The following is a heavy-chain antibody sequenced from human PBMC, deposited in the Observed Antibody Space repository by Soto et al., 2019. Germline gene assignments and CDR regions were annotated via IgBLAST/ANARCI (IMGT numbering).Heavy chain of an antibody. V-gene: IGHV3-33*01. CDR1: GFTFSSYG. J-gene: IGHJ6*03. Sequence: GGSLRLSCAASGFTFSSYGMHWVRQAPGKGLEWVAVIWYDGSNKYYADSVKGRFTISRDNSKNTLYLQMNSLRAEDTAVYYCASGPMITFGGVIVTGEYYMDVWGKGTTVTVSS. CDR3: ASGPMITFGGVIVTGEYYMDV. CDR2: IWYDGSNK. D-gene: IGHD3-16*02.